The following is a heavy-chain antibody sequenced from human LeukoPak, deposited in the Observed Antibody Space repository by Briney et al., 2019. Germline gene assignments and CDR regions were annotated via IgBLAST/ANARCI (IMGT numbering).Heavy chain of an antibody. D-gene: IGHD5-18*01. V-gene: IGHV3-9*01. J-gene: IGHJ4*02. CDR3: AKSLRGFRGYSYVHFDY. Sequence: GGSLRLSCAASGFTFDDYAMYWVRQAPGKGLEWVSGISWNSGSIGYADSVRGRFTISRDNAKNSLYLQMNSLRAEDTALYYCAKSLRGFRGYSYVHFDYWGQGTLVTVSS. CDR2: ISWNSGSI. CDR1: GFTFDDYA.